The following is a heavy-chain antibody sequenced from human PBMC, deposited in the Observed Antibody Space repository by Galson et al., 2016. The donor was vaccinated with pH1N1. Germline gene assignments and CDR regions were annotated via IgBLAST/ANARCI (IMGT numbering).Heavy chain of an antibody. CDR1: GYTFTREY. CDR2: IDPSNGGT. V-gene: IGHV1-46*01. D-gene: IGHD6-25*01. Sequence: SVKVSCKASGYTFTREYIHWVRQAPGQGLEWMGVIDPSNGGTTYSQKFQGLVTMTRDTSTNTVYMELSGLKSEDTAVYYCAKGGSIAAPHDAFDIWGQGTMVSVSS. CDR3: AKGGSIAAPHDAFDI. J-gene: IGHJ3*02.